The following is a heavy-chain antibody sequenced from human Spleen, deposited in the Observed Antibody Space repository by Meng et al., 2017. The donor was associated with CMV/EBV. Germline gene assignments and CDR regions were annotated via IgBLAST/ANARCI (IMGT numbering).Heavy chain of an antibody. J-gene: IGHJ3*02. CDR1: GYTFTSYD. D-gene: IGHD6-13*01. CDR3: ARETYSSSPDDAFDI. Sequence: SVKVSCKASGYTFTSYDINWVRQAPGQGLEWMGGIIPILDIVNYAQKFQGRVTITADKSTGTAYMELSSLRSEDSAVYYCARETYSSSPDDAFDIWGQGTMVTVSS. CDR2: IIPILDIV. V-gene: IGHV1-69*10.